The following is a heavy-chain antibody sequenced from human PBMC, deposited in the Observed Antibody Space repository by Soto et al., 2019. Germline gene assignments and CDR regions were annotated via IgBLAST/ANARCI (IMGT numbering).Heavy chain of an antibody. CDR3: IQSRCGGDCLQSYASHYYYGMDV. V-gene: IGHV2-5*02. CDR1: GFSLSTSGVG. D-gene: IGHD2-21*02. CDR2: IYWDDDK. Sequence: QITLKESGPTLVKPTQTLTLTCTFSGFSLSTSGVGVGWIRQPPGKAIEWLALIYWDDDKRYSPSLRSRLTISKDTSKNQVVLTMTNMDPVDTATYFCIQSRCGGDCLQSYASHYYYGMDVWGQGTTVTVSS. J-gene: IGHJ6*02.